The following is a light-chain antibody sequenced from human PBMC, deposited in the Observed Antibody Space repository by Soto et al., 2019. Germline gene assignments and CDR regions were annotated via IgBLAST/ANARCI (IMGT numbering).Light chain of an antibody. Sequence: QSAPTQPASVSGSPGQSITISCTGTSSDVGGYNYVSWYQQHPGKAPKIMIYEVSNRPSGVSNRFSGSKSGNTASLTISGLQAEDEADYYCSSYTSSSTWVFGGGTKLTVL. J-gene: IGLJ3*02. CDR2: EVS. CDR1: SSDVGGYNY. CDR3: SSYTSSSTWV. V-gene: IGLV2-14*01.